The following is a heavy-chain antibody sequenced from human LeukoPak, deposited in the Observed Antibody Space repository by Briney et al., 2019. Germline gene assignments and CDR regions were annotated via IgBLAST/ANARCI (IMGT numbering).Heavy chain of an antibody. Sequence: ASVKVSCKASGYSFSSHDINWVRQATGQGLEWMGWMNPKSGNTDNAQKFQGRVTMSRNTSISVAYLELSSLRSEDTAVYFCVRASLRRGLVGYYFDSWGQGTPVTVFS. CDR3: VRASLRRGLVGYYFDS. J-gene: IGHJ4*02. CDR1: GYSFSSHD. CDR2: MNPKSGNT. D-gene: IGHD3-16*02. V-gene: IGHV1-8*01.